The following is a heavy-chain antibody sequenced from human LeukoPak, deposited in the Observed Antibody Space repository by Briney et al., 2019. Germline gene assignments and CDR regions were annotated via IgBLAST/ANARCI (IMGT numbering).Heavy chain of an antibody. CDR1: GGSFSGYY. J-gene: IGHJ4*02. D-gene: IGHD3-10*01. CDR2: INHSGST. CDR3: ARGSLRITMVRGVIIAFIFDY. Sequence: SETLSLTCAVYGGSFSGYYWSWIRQPPGRGLEWIGEINHSGSTNYNPSLKSRVTISVDTSKNQFSLKLSSVTAADTAVYYCARGSLRITMVRGVIIAFIFDYWGQGTLVTVSS. V-gene: IGHV4-34*01.